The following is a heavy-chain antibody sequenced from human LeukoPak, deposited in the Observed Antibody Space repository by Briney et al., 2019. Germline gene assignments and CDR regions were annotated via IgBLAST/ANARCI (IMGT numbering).Heavy chain of an antibody. CDR2: IYYSGST. J-gene: IGHJ4*02. CDR3: ARVWPGPYHFDY. CDR1: GGSISSSSYY. Sequence: SETLSLTCTVSGGSISSSSYYWGWIRQPPGKGLEWIGSIYYSGSTYYNPSLKSRVTISVDKSKNQFSLKLSSVTAADTAVYYCARVWPGPYHFDYWGQGTLVTVSS. D-gene: IGHD3-16*01. V-gene: IGHV4-39*07.